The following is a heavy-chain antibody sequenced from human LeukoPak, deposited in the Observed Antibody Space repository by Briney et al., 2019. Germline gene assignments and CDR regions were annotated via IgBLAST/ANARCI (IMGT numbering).Heavy chain of an antibody. Sequence: GWSLRLSCAASGFTFSSYAMHWVRQAPGKGLEWVAVISYDGSNKYYADSVKGRFTISRDNSKNTMYLQMNSLRVDDTAVYYCAREARGYSYSYDYWGQGILVTVSS. CDR3: AREARGYSYSYDY. V-gene: IGHV3-30*04. D-gene: IGHD5-18*01. CDR1: GFTFSSYA. J-gene: IGHJ4*02. CDR2: ISYDGSNK.